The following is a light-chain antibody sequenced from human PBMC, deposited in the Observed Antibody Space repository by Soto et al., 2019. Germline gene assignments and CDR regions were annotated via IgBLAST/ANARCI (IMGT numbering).Light chain of an antibody. V-gene: IGLV1-44*01. CDR2: NNN. CDR1: SSNIGSHI. J-gene: IGLJ2*01. CDR3: AVWDDSLNGVV. Sequence: QSVLTQPPSASGTPGQRVTISCSGSSSNIGSHIVNWYQQVPGTAPKLLIYNNNLRPSGVPDRFSGSKSGTSASLVISGLQSEDEAAYYCAVWDDSLNGVVFGGGTKLTVL.